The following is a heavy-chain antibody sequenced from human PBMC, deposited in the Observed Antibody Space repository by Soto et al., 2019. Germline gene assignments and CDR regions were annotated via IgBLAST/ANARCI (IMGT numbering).Heavy chain of an antibody. CDR3: AKERWQWLSQCMDV. D-gene: IGHD6-19*01. V-gene: IGHV3-11*01. CDR1: GFTFSDYY. Sequence: GGSLRLSCAASGFTFSDYYMSWIRQAPGKGLEWVSYISSSGSSRYYADSVKGRFTISRDNAKNSLYLQMNSLRAEDTAVYYCAKERWQWLSQCMDVWGQGTPVTVSS. CDR2: ISSSGSSR. J-gene: IGHJ6*02.